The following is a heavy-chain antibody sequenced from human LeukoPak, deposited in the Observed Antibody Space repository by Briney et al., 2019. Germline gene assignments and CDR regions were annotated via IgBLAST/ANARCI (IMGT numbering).Heavy chain of an antibody. Sequence: GASVKVSCKASGYTFTGYYMHWVRQAPGQGLEWMGWIHPNSGGTNYAQKFQGRVTMTRDTSISTAYMELSRLRSDDTAVYYCARDSSGYGAGDYYGMDVWGQGTTVTVSS. D-gene: IGHD6-25*01. CDR3: ARDSSGYGAGDYYGMDV. CDR1: GYTFTGYY. V-gene: IGHV1-2*02. J-gene: IGHJ6*02. CDR2: IHPNSGGT.